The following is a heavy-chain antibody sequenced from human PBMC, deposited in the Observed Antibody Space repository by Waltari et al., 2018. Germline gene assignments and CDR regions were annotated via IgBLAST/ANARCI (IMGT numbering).Heavy chain of an antibody. CDR2: ISAYNGDT. D-gene: IGHD5-12*01. CDR1: GYTFNHHG. V-gene: IGHV1-18*01. CDR3: ARRRDGYNPFDP. Sequence: QVPLVQSGAEVKRPGASVRVSCKASGYTFNHHGISWMRQAPGQGLEWMGWISAYNGDTKYAQNFQGRVTMTTETSTSTAYMELSRLRSDDTAVYYCARRRDGYNPFDPWGQGTLVTVSS. J-gene: IGHJ5*02.